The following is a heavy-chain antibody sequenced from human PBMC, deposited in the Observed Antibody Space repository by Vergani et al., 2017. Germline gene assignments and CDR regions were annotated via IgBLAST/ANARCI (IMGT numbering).Heavy chain of an antibody. V-gene: IGHV4-30-4*08. CDR3: ARGLPGYSSGWSPYFDY. CDR1: GGSISSGDYY. D-gene: IGHD6-19*01. Sequence: QVQPQESGPGLVKPSQTLSLTCTVSGGSISSGDYYWSWIRQPPGKGLEWIGYIYYSGSTYYNPSLKSRVTISVDTSKNQFSLKLSSVTAADTAVYYCARGLPGYSSGWSPYFDYWGQGTLVTVSS. CDR2: IYYSGST. J-gene: IGHJ4*02.